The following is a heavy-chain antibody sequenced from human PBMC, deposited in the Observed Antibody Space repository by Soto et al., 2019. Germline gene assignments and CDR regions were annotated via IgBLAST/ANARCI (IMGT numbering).Heavy chain of an antibody. Sequence: ASVKVSCRASGYTFTDYDMHWVRQALGQGLESMRGINPNSGGTNYAQKFQGRVTMTRDTSISTAYMELSRLRSDDTAVYYCARGEPGLRFLEGFPTYYYGMDVWGQGTTVTVSS. CDR1: GYTFTDYD. CDR3: ARGEPGLRFLEGFPTYYYGMDV. CDR2: INPNSGGT. D-gene: IGHD3-3*01. J-gene: IGHJ6*02. V-gene: IGHV1-2*02.